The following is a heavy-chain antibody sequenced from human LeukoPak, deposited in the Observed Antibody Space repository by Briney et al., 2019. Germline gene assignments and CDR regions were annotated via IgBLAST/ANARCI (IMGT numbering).Heavy chain of an antibody. CDR3: AKDRRGAIVAVGLIDF. Sequence: GESLKISCAASGFTFSSYGMHWVRQAPGKGLEWVAVISYDGSNKYYADSVKGRFTISRDNSRNTLYLQMNSLRAEDTAVYYCAKDRRGAIVAVGLIDFWGQGALVTVSS. CDR2: ISYDGSNK. D-gene: IGHD6-13*01. V-gene: IGHV3-30*18. J-gene: IGHJ4*02. CDR1: GFTFSSYG.